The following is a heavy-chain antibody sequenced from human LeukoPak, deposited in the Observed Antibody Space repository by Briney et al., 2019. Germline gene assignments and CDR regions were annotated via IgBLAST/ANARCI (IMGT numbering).Heavy chain of an antibody. CDR1: GFTFSSYS. J-gene: IGHJ5*02. Sequence: GGSLRLSCAASGFTFSSYSMNWVRQAPGKGLEWVSSICSSSSYIYYADSVKGRFTISRGNAKNSLYLQMNSLRAEDTAVYYCARGYSSSWYEDWFDPWGQGTLVTVSS. D-gene: IGHD6-13*01. CDR2: ICSSSSYI. CDR3: ARGYSSSWYEDWFDP. V-gene: IGHV3-21*01.